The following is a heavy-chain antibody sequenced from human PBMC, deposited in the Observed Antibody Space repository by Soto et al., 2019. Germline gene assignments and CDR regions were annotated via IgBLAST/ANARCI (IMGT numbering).Heavy chain of an antibody. CDR3: ARDGTLYDSRAYYYLY. CDR1: GGTFRRYT. J-gene: IGHJ4*02. V-gene: IGHV1-69*01. Sequence: QVQLVQSGAEVKKPGSSVKVSCKGSGGTFRRYTITWVRQAHGQGLEWMGGITPMFGTPNYAQKFRGRVTITADESTSTAYMELSSLRSEDTAMFFCARDGTLYDSRAYYYLYWGQGTLVTVSS. CDR2: ITPMFGTP. D-gene: IGHD3-22*01.